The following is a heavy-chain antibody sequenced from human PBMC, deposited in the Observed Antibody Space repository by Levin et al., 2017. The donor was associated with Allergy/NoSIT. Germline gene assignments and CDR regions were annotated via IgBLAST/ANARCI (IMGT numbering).Heavy chain of an antibody. CDR1: GDSISRGFYY. CDR3: ARDLEGFSGYKPYCYTDV. J-gene: IGHJ6*03. D-gene: IGHD5-12*01. Sequence: SQTLSLTCSVSGDSISRGFYYWSWIRQPAGEGLEWIGRIYVTGSTTYSPSLKSRVTISLDRSKDQCSLKINSVTAADTAVYYCARDLEGFSGYKPYCYTDVWCKGTTVTVSS. V-gene: IGHV4-61*02. CDR2: IYVTGST.